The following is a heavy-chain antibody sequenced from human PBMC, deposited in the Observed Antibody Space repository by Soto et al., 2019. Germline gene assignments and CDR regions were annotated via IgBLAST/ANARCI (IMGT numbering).Heavy chain of an antibody. V-gene: IGHV3-23*01. D-gene: IGHD3-22*01. CDR1: GFTFSSYA. J-gene: IGHJ6*02. CDR3: AKLAMIVVVTTYGMDV. Sequence: GGSLRLSCAASGFTFSSYAMSWVRQAPGKGLEWVSAISGSGGSTYYADSVKGRFTISRDNSKNTLYLQMNSLRAEDTAVYYCAKLAMIVVVTTYGMDVWGQGTTVTVSS. CDR2: ISGSGGST.